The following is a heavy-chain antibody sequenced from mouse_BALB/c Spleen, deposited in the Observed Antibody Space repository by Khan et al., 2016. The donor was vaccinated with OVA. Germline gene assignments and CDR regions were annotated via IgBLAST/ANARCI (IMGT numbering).Heavy chain of an antibody. Sequence: QVQLKESGPGLVAPSQSLSIRCTVSGLSLTNYGVSWVRQPPGKGLEWLGVIWGDGSTNYHSVLKSRLTINKDNSKSQVFVKLNSLQPDDTATYFCAIIYYGNDWFAYWGQVTLVTVSA. J-gene: IGHJ3*01. CDR1: GLSLTNYG. D-gene: IGHD2-1*01. CDR3: AIIYYGNDWFAY. CDR2: IWGDGST. V-gene: IGHV2-3*01.